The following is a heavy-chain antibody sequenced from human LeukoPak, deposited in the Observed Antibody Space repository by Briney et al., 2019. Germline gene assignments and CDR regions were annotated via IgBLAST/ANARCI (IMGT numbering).Heavy chain of an antibody. V-gene: IGHV3-7*01. CDR2: IGEGGSAQ. CDR1: GFIFSGYW. CDR3: TLDDYGRGYFDY. D-gene: IGHD4-17*01. J-gene: IGHJ4*02. Sequence: PGGSLRLSCAGSGFIFSGYWLSWVRQAPGKGLEWVANIGEGGSAQYYLDSVKGRFTISRDNAKNSLYLQMNSLRVEDTAIYYCTLDDYGRGYFDYWGQGTLVTVSS.